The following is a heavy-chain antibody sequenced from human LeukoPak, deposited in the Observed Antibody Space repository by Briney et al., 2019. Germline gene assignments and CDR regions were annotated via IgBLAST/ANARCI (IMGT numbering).Heavy chain of an antibody. Sequence: PGGSLRLSCVASGFTFSTYTMNWIRQAPGEGLEWVAVISYDGKKKYYTDSVRGRFTISRDNFKDTLYLQMDSLRTEDTAVYYCAKDWGTLYYDATGYPFDYWGQGTLVTVSS. D-gene: IGHD3-9*01. V-gene: IGHV3-30*18. CDR1: GFTFSTYT. CDR3: AKDWGTLYYDATGYPFDY. CDR2: ISYDGKKK. J-gene: IGHJ4*02.